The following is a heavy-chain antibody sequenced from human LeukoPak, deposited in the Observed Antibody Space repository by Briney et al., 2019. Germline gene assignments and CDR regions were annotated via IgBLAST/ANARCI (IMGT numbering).Heavy chain of an antibody. D-gene: IGHD1-26*01. Sequence: PSETLSLTCTVSGVSISDYFWSWIRQPPGKGLEWIGYIYYSGSTSYNPSLKSRVTISVDTSKNQFSLRLNSMTAADTAVYYCAKSGGYGLIDKWGQGTLVTVSS. CDR2: IYYSGST. CDR3: AKSGGYGLIDK. J-gene: IGHJ4*02. V-gene: IGHV4-59*08. CDR1: GVSISDYF.